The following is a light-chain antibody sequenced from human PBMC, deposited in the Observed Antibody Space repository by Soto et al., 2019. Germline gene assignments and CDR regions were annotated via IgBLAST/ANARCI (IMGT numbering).Light chain of an antibody. CDR1: QSVSSSY. J-gene: IGKJ1*01. CDR3: LQYGSSSWT. CDR2: GAS. Sequence: EIVLTQSPGTLSLSPGERATLSCRASQSVSSSYLAWYQQKPGQAPRLLIYGASSRATGIPDRFSGSGSGTDVTLTISRLEPEDFAVYYCLQYGSSSWTFGQGTKVEIK. V-gene: IGKV3-20*01.